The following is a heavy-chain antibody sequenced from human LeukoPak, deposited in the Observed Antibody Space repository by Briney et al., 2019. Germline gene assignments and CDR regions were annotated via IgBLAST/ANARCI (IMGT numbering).Heavy chain of an antibody. D-gene: IGHD6-19*01. V-gene: IGHV4-34*01. Sequence: SETLSLTCAVYGGSFSGYYWSWIRQPPGKGLEWIGEINHSGSTNYNPSLKSRVTISADTSKNQFSLKVTSVTAADTAVYYCARQGVAGTRWFDPWGQGTLVSVSS. CDR3: ARQGVAGTRWFDP. CDR2: INHSGST. CDR1: GGSFSGYY. J-gene: IGHJ5*02.